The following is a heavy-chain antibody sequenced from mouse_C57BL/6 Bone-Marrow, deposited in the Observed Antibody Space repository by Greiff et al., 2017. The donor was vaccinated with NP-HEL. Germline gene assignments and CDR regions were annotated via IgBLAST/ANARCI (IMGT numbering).Heavy chain of an antibody. D-gene: IGHD2-1*01. V-gene: IGHV1-59*01. CDR1: GYTFTSYW. CDR2: IDPSDSYT. CDR3: ARLVYYGNLFDY. Sequence: VQLQQPGAELVRPGTSVKLSCKASGYTFTSYWMHWVKQRPGQGLEWIGVIDPSDSYTNYNQKFKGKATLTVDTSSSTAYMQLSSLTSEDSAVYYCARLVYYGNLFDYWGQGTTLTVSS. J-gene: IGHJ2*01.